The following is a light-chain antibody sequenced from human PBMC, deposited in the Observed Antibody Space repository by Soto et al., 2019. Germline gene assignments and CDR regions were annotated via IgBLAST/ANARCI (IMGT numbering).Light chain of an antibody. CDR3: QKFTSAPCT. Sequence: DIQMTQSPSSLSASVGDRVTITCRASQGISNHLAWYQQKPGKLPNLLIYAASILQSGVTSRFSGSGSGTDFTLTINSLQSEDVGIYYCQKFTSAPCTFGGGTKGDSK. V-gene: IGKV1-27*01. CDR1: QGISNH. J-gene: IGKJ4*01. CDR2: AAS.